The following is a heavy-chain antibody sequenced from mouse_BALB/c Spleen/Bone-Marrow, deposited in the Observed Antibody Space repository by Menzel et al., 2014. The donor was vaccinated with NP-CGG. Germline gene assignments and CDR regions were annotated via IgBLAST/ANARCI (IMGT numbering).Heavy chain of an antibody. CDR3: ARSRYDVGWFAY. J-gene: IGHJ3*01. V-gene: IGHV5-17*02. CDR2: IISGSITI. Sequence: EVQGVESGGGLVQPGGSRKLSCAASGFTFSSFGMHWVRQAPEKGLEWVAYIISGSITIYYADTVKGRFTISRDNPKNTLFLQMTSLRSEDTAMYYCARSRYDVGWFAYWGQGALVTVSA. CDR1: GFTFSSFG. D-gene: IGHD2-14*01.